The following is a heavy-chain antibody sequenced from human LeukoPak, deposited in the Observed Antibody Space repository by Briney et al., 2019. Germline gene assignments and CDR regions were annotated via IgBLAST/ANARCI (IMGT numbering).Heavy chain of an antibody. V-gene: IGHV3-11*04. Sequence: GGSLRLSCAASGFTFSNYYMSWIRQAPGKGLEWVSYISSSGSTIYYADSVKGRFTISRDNAKNSLYLQMNSLRAEDTAVYYCAIDDYDILTGSYMRVGDAFDIWGQGTMVTVSS. CDR1: GFTFSNYY. CDR2: ISSSGSTI. D-gene: IGHD3-9*01. CDR3: AIDDYDILTGSYMRVGDAFDI. J-gene: IGHJ3*02.